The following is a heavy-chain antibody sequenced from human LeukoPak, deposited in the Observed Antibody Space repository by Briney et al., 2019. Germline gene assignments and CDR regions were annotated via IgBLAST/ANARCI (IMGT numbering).Heavy chain of an antibody. CDR3: AKDRVAVPLTDY. J-gene: IGHJ4*02. CDR2: ISGSGGST. Sequence: GGSLRLSCAASGFTFSSYAMSWVRQAPGKGLEWVSAISGSGGSTYYADSVKGRLTISRDNSKNTLYLQMNSLRAEDTAVYYCAKDRVAVPLTDYWGQGTLVTVSS. CDR1: GFTFSSYA. V-gene: IGHV3-23*01. D-gene: IGHD6-19*01.